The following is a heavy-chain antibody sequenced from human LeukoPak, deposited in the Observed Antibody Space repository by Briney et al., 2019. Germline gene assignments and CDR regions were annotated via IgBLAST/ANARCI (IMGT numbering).Heavy chain of an antibody. CDR2: IKQDGSEK. Sequence: GGSLRLSFAASGFSISSHWMTWVRQAPGKGLECVAIIKQDGSEKYYVDSVKGRFTISRDNAKNSLYLQMNSLRAEDTAVYYCTRDRGSSGWYEFDYWSQGTLVTVSS. J-gene: IGHJ4*02. D-gene: IGHD6-19*01. CDR1: GFSISSHW. V-gene: IGHV3-7*01. CDR3: TRDRGSSGWYEFDY.